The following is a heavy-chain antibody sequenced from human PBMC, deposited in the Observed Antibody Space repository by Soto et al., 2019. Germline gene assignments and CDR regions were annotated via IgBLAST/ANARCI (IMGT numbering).Heavy chain of an antibody. J-gene: IGHJ5*02. V-gene: IGHV3-15*01. CDR2: IKSKTDGGTT. CDR3: TPILKPTKHQHYYATSCRARVDR. D-gene: IGHD3-22*01. Sequence: EVQLVESGGGLVRPGGSLRLSCSPSGFIFKNAWMSWVRQAPGKGLEWVGRIKSKTDGGTTDYAAPVKGRFTISRDDSKSSAFLEVTSLKTEDPAVYYSTPILKPTKHQHYYATSCRARVDRWGQGTLVPVSS. CDR1: GFIFKNAW.